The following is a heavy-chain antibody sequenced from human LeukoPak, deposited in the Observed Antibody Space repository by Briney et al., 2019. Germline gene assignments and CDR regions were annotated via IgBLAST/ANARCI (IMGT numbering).Heavy chain of an antibody. D-gene: IGHD6-13*01. CDR1: GGSSSGYY. CDR2: INHSGST. J-gene: IGHJ4*02. Sequence: SETLSLTCAVYGGSSSGYYWSWIRQPPGKGLEWIGEINHSGSTNYNPSLKSRVTISVDTSKNQFSLKLSSVTAADTAVYYCARGLAAGGFDYWGQGTLVTVSS. CDR3: ARGLAAGGFDY. V-gene: IGHV4-34*01.